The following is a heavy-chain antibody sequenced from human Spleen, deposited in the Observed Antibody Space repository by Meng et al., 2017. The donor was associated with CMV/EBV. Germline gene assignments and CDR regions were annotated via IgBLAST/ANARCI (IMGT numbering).Heavy chain of an antibody. J-gene: IGHJ5*02. CDR2: ISHDGSKK. V-gene: IGHV3-30-3*01. Sequence: GGSLRLSCAASGFTFSSYAMSWVRQAPGKGLEWVMLISHDGSKKHYADSVKGRFTISRDNSKNTLYLRMDSLRAEDTAVYYCARRGDDFWSGYSEGNWFDPWGQGTLVTVSS. D-gene: IGHD3-3*01. CDR3: ARRGDDFWSGYSEGNWFDP. CDR1: GFTFSSYA.